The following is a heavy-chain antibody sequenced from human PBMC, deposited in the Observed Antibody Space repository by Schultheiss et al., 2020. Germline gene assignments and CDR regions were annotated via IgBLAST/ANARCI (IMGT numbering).Heavy chain of an antibody. CDR1: GFTFSSYW. D-gene: IGHD3-22*01. CDR3: AKGRITMIVGPN. CDR2: INSDGSLT. V-gene: IGHV3-74*01. Sequence: GGSLRLSCAASGFTFSSYWMHWVRQAPGKGLMWVSRINSDGSLTTHADSVKGRFTISRDNAKNSLYLQMNSLRAEDTAVYYCAKGRITMIVGPNWGQGTLVTVAS. J-gene: IGHJ4*02.